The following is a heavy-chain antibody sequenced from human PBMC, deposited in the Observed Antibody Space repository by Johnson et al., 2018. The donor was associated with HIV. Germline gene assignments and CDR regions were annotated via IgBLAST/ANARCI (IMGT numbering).Heavy chain of an antibody. CDR1: GFTFSSYG. J-gene: IGHJ3*02. CDR2: ISYDGSAK. Sequence: VQLVESGGGVVQPGRSLRLSCAASGFTFSSYGMHWVRQAPAKGLEWVAVISYDGSAKYYADSVKGRLTISRDSSKNPLYLEMNSLRAEDTAVYYCVGGARYTHDNDDVYLLQAFDIWGQGTMVTVSS. CDR3: VGGARYTHDNDDVYLLQAFDI. D-gene: IGHD3-16*01. V-gene: IGHV3-30*03.